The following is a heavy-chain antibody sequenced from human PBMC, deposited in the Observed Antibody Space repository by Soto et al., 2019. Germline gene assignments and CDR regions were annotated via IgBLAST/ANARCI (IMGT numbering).Heavy chain of an antibody. CDR2: ISGSGGST. Sequence: GGSLRLSCGASGFTFDEYGMHWVRQAPGKGLEWVSVISGSGGSTYYADSVKGRFTISRDNSKNTLYLQMNSLRAEDTAVYYCAKRTTGWYFDLWGRGTLVTVSS. CDR1: GFTFDEYG. J-gene: IGHJ2*01. V-gene: IGHV3-23*01. CDR3: AKRTTGWYFDL.